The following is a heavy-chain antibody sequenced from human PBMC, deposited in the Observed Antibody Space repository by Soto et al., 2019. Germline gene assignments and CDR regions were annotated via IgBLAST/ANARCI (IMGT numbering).Heavy chain of an antibody. CDR2: IYYSGST. V-gene: IGHV4-59*01. CDR1: GGSISSYY. CDR3: ARDYRFDP. J-gene: IGHJ5*02. Sequence: XXTLSLPFTVSGGSISSYYWSWILQPPGKGLEWIGYIYYSGSTNYNPSLKSRVTISVDTSKNQFSLKLSSVTAADTAVYYCARDYRFDPWGQGTLVTVSS.